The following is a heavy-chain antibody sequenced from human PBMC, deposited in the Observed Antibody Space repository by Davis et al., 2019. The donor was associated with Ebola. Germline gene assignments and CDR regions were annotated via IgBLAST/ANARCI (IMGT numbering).Heavy chain of an antibody. D-gene: IGHD3-3*01. V-gene: IGHV3-48*02. J-gene: IGHJ4*02. CDR3: ACTIFGTIGNFDY. CDR2: ISSSSSTI. Sequence: PGGSLRLSCAASGFTFSSYSMSWVRQAPGKGLEWVSYISSSSSTIYYADSVKGRFTISRDNAKNSLYLQMSNLRDEDTAVYYCACTIFGTIGNFDYWGQGTLVTVSS. CDR1: GFTFSSYS.